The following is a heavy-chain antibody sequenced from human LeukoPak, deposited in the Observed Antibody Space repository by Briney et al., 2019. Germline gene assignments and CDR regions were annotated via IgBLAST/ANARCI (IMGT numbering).Heavy chain of an antibody. V-gene: IGHV1-18*01. Sequence: GSSVKVSCKASGGTLNTHIFTWVRQAPGQGLEWMGWISAYNGNTNYAQKLQGRVTMTTDTSTSTAYMELRSLRSDDTAVYYCARVDTFGEFDYWGQGTLVTVSS. J-gene: IGHJ4*02. D-gene: IGHD3-10*01. CDR3: ARVDTFGEFDY. CDR1: GGTLNTHI. CDR2: ISAYNGNT.